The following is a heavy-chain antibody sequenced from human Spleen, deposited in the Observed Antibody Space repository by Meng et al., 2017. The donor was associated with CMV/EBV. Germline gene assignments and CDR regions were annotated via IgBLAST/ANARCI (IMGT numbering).Heavy chain of an antibody. V-gene: IGHV3-7*01. CDR3: ARGGVFMSD. D-gene: IGHD3-16*01. CDR2: IKQDGSEK. Sequence: GESLKISCAASGFPFSSYSMNWVRQAPGKGLEWVANIKQDGSEKYYVDSVKGRFTISRDNAKNSLNLQMNSLRAEDTAVYYCARGGVFMSDWGQGTLVTVSS. CDR1: GFPFSSYS. J-gene: IGHJ4*02.